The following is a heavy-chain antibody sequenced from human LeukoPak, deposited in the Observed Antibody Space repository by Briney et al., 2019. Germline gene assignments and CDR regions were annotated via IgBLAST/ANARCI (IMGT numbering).Heavy chain of an antibody. D-gene: IGHD3-9*01. CDR3: AKGTSRYFDWLFPF. V-gene: IGHV3-9*03. J-gene: IGHJ4*02. CDR2: ISWNSGSI. Sequence: GGSLRLSCAASGFTFDDYAMRWVRQAPGKGLEWVSGISWNSGSIGYADSVKGRFTISRDNAKNSLYLQMNSLRAEDMALYYCAKGTSRYFDWLFPFWGQGTLVTVSS. CDR1: GFTFDDYA.